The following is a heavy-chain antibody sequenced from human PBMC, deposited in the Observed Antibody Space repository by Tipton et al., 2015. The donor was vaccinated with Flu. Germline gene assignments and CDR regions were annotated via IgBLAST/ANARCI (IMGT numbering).Heavy chain of an antibody. D-gene: IGHD1-20*01. CDR1: GGSISSGPW. CDR3: ATNWRRGFDP. V-gene: IGHV4-4*02. J-gene: IGHJ5*02. CDR2: IPHSGRT. Sequence: TLSLTCAVSGGSISSGPWWSWVRQPPGKGLEWIGEIPHSGRTNYNPSLKSRVTMSVDQSKSQFSLTMTAVTAADTAVYYCATNWRRGFDPWGQGTLVTVSS.